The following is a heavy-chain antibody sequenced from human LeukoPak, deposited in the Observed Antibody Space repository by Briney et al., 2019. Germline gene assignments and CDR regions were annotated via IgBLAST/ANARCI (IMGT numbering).Heavy chain of an antibody. Sequence: SETLSLTCTVSGGSISSYYWSWLRQPPGKGLEWIGYIYYSGSTNYNPSLKSRVTISVDTSKNQFSLKLSSVTAADTAVYYCARVQAAAGTRYYYYGMDVWGQGTTVTVSS. J-gene: IGHJ6*02. CDR3: ARVQAAAGTRYYYYGMDV. CDR1: GGSISSYY. V-gene: IGHV4-59*08. CDR2: IYYSGST. D-gene: IGHD6-13*01.